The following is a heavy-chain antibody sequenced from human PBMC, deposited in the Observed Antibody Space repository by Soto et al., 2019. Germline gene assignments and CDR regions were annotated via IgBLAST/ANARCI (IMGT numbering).Heavy chain of an antibody. D-gene: IGHD5-18*01. V-gene: IGHV1-2*04. J-gene: IGHJ6*02. CDR3: ARSDTKRGGYSYGHTYYYYGMDV. CDR2: INPNSGGT. CDR1: GYTFTGYY. Sequence: ASVKGSCKASGYTFTGYYMHWVRQAPGQGLEWMGWINPNSGGTNYAQKFQGWVTMTRDTSISTAYMELSRLRSDDTAVYYCARSDTKRGGYSYGHTYYYYGMDVWGQGTTVTVSS.